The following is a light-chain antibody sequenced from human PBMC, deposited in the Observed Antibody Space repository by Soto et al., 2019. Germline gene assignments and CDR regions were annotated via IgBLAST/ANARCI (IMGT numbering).Light chain of an antibody. CDR1: QSISNS. V-gene: IGKV1-5*03. CDR2: KSS. Sequence: DIQMTQSPSTLSASVGDRVTITCRASQSISNSLAWYQQKPGKAPKLLIYKSSNLEGGVPSRFSGSGSGTEFTVTISSLRPDDFAVYYCQQRSNWPTFGQGTKLEI. CDR3: QQRSNWPT. J-gene: IGKJ2*01.